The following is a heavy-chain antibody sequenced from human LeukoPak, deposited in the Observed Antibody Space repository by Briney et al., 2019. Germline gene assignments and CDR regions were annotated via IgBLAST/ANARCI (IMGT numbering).Heavy chain of an antibody. J-gene: IGHJ4*02. CDR2: IWSDSTNK. Sequence: GRSLRLSCAASGFTFSTYAMHWVRQAPGKGLEWVAVIWSDSTNKYYADSVRSRFTISRDNSKNTLYLQMSSPRAEDTAMYYCARDRLTTVTTFHFDYWGQGTLVTVSS. CDR1: GFTFSTYA. D-gene: IGHD4-17*01. V-gene: IGHV3-33*01. CDR3: ARDRLTTVTTFHFDY.